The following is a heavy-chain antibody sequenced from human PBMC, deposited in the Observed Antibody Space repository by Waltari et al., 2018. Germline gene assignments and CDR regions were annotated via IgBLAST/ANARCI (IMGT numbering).Heavy chain of an antibody. V-gene: IGHV1-2*02. J-gene: IGHJ5*02. CDR2: INPNSGGT. Sequence: QVQLVQSGAEVKKPGASVKVSCKASGYTFTGYYMHWVRQAPGQGLEWMGWINPNSGGTNYAQKFQGRVTMTRDTSISTAYMELSRLRSDDTAVYYCARDYNGEQQLVQGWFDPWGQGTLVTVSS. D-gene: IGHD6-13*01. CDR3: ARDYNGEQQLVQGWFDP. CDR1: GYTFTGYY.